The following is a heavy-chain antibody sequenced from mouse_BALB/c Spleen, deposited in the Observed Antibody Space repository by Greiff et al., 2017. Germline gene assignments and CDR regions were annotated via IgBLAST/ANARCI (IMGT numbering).Heavy chain of an antibody. CDR3: ARGGFLICYAMGN. CDR2: INPSTGYT. V-gene: IGHV1-7*01. Sequence: QVQLQQSGAELAKPGASVKMSCKASGYTFTSYWMHWVKQRPGQGLEWIGYINPSTGYTEYNQKFKDKATLTADKSSSTAYMQLSSLTSEDSAVYYSARGGFLICYAMGNWGQGTSDTV. J-gene: IGHJ4*01. CDR1: GYTFTSYW.